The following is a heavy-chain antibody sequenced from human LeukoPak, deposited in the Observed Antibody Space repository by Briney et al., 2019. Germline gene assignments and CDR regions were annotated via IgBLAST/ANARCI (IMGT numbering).Heavy chain of an antibody. V-gene: IGHV3-11*04. CDR3: ARVGVVVAARAWTHNWFDP. CDR1: GFTFSDYY. CDR2: ISSSGSTI. Sequence: GGSLRLSCAASGFTFSDYYMSWIRQAPGKGLEWVSYISSSGSTIYYADSVKGRFTISRDNAKNSLYLQMNSLRAEDTSVYYCARVGVVVAARAWTHNWFDPWGQGTLVTVSS. J-gene: IGHJ5*02. D-gene: IGHD2-15*01.